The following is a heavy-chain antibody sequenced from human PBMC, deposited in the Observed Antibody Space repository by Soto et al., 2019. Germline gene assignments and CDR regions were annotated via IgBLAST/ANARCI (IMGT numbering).Heavy chain of an antibody. CDR3: ATLPVPASRHIDFDY. V-gene: IGHV4-39*01. Sequence: PSETLSLTCSVSCGAINTENYYWGWIRQSPGQGLEWIGSIFHNGHANYNPSLKGRVTISQDMSKNQFFLTLTSLTAADTAVYYCATLPVPASRHIDFDYWGQGALVTVSS. J-gene: IGHJ4*02. CDR2: IFHNGHA. D-gene: IGHD3-10*01. CDR1: CGAINTENYY.